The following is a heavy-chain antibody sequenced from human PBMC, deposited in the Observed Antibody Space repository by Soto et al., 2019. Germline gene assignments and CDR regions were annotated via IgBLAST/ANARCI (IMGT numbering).Heavy chain of an antibody. CDR3: ASAPYYYDSSGYYYFDY. CDR2: IYYSGST. V-gene: IGHV4-30-4*01. D-gene: IGHD3-22*01. J-gene: IGHJ4*02. CDR1: GGSISSGDYY. Sequence: QVQLQESGPGLVKPSQTLSLTCTVSGGSISSGDYYWSWIRQPPGKGLEWIGYIYYSGSTYYNPSLKIRVTISVDTSKNQFSLKLSSVTAADTAVYYCASAPYYYDSSGYYYFDYWGQGTLVTVSS.